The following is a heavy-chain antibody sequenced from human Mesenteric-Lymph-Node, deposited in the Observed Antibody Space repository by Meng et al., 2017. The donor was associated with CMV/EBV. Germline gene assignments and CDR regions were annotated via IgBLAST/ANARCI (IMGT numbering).Heavy chain of an antibody. CDR2: RNADNGNT. D-gene: IGHD5-12*01. V-gene: IGHV1-8*03. J-gene: IGHJ5*02. Sequence: KASGYTFTSYDMHRVRQAPGQRGEGRRWRNADNGNTGYAQKFQGRVTITRNTSISKAYMKLSSLRAEDTAVYYCARRRVDVEWVDHWGQGTLVTVSS. CDR3: ARRRVDVEWVDH. CDR1: GYTFTSYD.